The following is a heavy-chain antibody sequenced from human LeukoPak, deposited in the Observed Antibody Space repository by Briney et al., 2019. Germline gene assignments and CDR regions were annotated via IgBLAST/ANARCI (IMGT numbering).Heavy chain of an antibody. V-gene: IGHV4-39*07. CDR2: IYTSGST. J-gene: IGHJ6*03. D-gene: IGHD3-22*01. CDR1: GGSISSSSYY. Sequence: SETLSLTCTVSGGSISSSSYYWGWIRQPPGKGLEWIGRIYTSGSTNYNPSLKSRVTISVDTSKNQFSLKLSSVTAADTAVYYCARMGDYYDSSGSLDYYYYMDVWGKGTTVTISS. CDR3: ARMGDYYDSSGSLDYYYYMDV.